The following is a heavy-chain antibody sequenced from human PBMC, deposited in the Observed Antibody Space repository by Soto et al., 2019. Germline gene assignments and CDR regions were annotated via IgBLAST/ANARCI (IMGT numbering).Heavy chain of an antibody. CDR1: GFTFSNYA. D-gene: IGHD3-22*01. CDR3: AKVIPTGSAFYRREAFDY. CDR2: ISGSGGST. J-gene: IGHJ4*02. Sequence: PGGSLRLSCVTSGFTFSNYAMNWVRQAPGKGLEWVSGISGSGGSTFYADSVKGRFTISRDNSKNTLYLQLNSLRADDTAIYYCAKVIPTGSAFYRREAFDYWGQGTLVTVSS. V-gene: IGHV3-23*01.